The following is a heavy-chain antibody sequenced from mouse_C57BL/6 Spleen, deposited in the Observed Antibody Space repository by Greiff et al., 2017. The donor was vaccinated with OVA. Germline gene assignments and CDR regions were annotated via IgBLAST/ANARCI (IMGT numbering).Heavy chain of an antibody. D-gene: IGHD4-1*01. CDR2: IYPGSGST. CDR1: GYTFTSYW. Sequence: QVQLQQSGAELVKPGASVKMSCKASGYTFTSYWITWVKQRPGQGLEWIGDIYPGSGSTNYNEKFKSKATLTVDTSSSTAYMQLSSLTSEDSAVYYCARKPTLGDYFDYWGQGTTLTVSS. CDR3: ARKPTLGDYFDY. J-gene: IGHJ2*01. V-gene: IGHV1-55*01.